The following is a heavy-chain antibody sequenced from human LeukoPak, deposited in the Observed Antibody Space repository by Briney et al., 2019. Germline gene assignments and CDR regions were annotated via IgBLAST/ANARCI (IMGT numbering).Heavy chain of an antibody. D-gene: IGHD3-10*01. CDR3: ARAVFMVRGVIHDYYYYMDV. CDR1: GYSISSGYY. J-gene: IGHJ6*03. V-gene: IGHV4-38-2*02. Sequence: PSETLSLTCTVSGYSISSGYYWGWIRQPPGKGLEWIGSIYHNGSTYYNPSLKSRVTISVDTSKNQVSLKLSSVTAADTAVYYCARAVFMVRGVIHDYYYYMDVWGKGTTVTVSS. CDR2: IYHNGST.